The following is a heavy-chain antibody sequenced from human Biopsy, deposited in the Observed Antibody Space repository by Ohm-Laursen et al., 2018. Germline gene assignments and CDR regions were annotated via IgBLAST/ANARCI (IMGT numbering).Heavy chain of an antibody. CDR2: IYYSGST. CDR1: GGSISSDY. CDR3: ARATNSTGWPYYYFYGMDV. Sequence: TLSLTWTVSGGSISSDYWSWIRQTPGKGLERIGYIYYSGSTNYNPSLKSRVTISVDTSKNQFSLRLNSVTAADTAVYYCARATNSTGWPYYYFYGMDVWGQGTTVTVSS. J-gene: IGHJ6*02. D-gene: IGHD2/OR15-2a*01. V-gene: IGHV4-59*01.